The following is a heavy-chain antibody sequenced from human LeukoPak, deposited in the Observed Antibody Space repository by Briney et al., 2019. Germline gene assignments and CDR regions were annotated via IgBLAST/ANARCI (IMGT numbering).Heavy chain of an antibody. J-gene: IGHJ6*03. CDR2: IYHSGST. D-gene: IGHD6-13*01. CDR3: ARDKRPAAAGSFPYYYYMDV. Sequence: SETLSLTCTVSGYSISSGYYWGWIRQPPGKGLEWIGSIYHSGSTYYNPSLKSRVTISVDTSKNQFSLKLSSVTAADTAVYYCARDKRPAAAGSFPYYYYMDVWGKGTTVTVSS. V-gene: IGHV4-38-2*02. CDR1: GYSISSGYY.